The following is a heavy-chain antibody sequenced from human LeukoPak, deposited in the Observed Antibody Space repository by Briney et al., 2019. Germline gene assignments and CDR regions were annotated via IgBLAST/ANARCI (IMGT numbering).Heavy chain of an antibody. CDR1: GYTFTSYY. J-gene: IGHJ1*01. Sequence: ASVKVSCKASGYTFTSYYMHWVRQAPGQGLEWMGIINPSGGSTSYAQKFQGRVTMTRDTSTSTVYMELSSLRSEATAVYYCARDLAGYSDFWSGLFQHWGQGPLVTVSS. CDR3: ARDLAGYSDFWSGLFQH. V-gene: IGHV1-46*03. D-gene: IGHD3-3*01. CDR2: INPSGGST.